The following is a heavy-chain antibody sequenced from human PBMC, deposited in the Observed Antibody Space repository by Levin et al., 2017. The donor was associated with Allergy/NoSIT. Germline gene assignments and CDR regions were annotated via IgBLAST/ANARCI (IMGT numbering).Heavy chain of an antibody. V-gene: IGHV1-8*01. D-gene: IGHD2-2*01. Sequence: ASVKVSCKASGYTFTSYDINWVRQATGQGLEWMGWINPNSGNTGYAQKFQGRVTMTRNTSISTAYMELSSLRSEDTAVYYCARGRGRCSSTSCYNWFDPWGQGTLVTVSS. CDR1: GYTFTSYD. CDR2: INPNSGNT. CDR3: ARGRGRCSSTSCYNWFDP. J-gene: IGHJ5*02.